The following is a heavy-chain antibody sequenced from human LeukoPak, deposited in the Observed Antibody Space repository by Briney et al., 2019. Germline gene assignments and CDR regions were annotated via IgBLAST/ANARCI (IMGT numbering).Heavy chain of an antibody. J-gene: IGHJ4*02. Sequence: PSETLSLTCTVSGGSISSSNYYWGWIRQPPGKGLEWIGSIYYSGSTYHSPSLKSRVTISEDRSKNQFSLKLSSVTAADTAVYYCARAHDYGDHYYFDYWGQGTLVTVSS. D-gene: IGHD4-17*01. CDR3: ARAHDYGDHYYFDY. CDR2: IYYSGST. CDR1: GGSISSSNYY. V-gene: IGHV4-39*01.